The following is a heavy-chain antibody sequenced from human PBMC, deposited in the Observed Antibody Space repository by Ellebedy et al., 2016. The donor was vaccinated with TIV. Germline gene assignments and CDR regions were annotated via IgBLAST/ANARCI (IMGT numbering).Heavy chain of an antibody. CDR3: ARRRDYGSGSYYNWRFDY. CDR2: IYWDDDK. J-gene: IGHJ4*02. CDR1: GCSLSTSGVG. Sequence: SGPTLVNPTQTLTLTCTFSGCSLSTSGVGVGWIRQPPGKALEWLALIYWDDDKRYSPSLKSRLTITKDTSKNQVVLTMTNMDPVDTATYYCARRRDYGSGSYYNWRFDYWGQGTLVTVSS. D-gene: IGHD3-10*01. V-gene: IGHV2-5*02.